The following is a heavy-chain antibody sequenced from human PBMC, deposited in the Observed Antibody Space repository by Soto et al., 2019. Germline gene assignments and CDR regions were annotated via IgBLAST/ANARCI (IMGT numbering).Heavy chain of an antibody. D-gene: IGHD2-21*01. CDR3: ASQLESTTYCDY. CDR1: GGSISNSDYF. V-gene: IGHV4-39*01. Sequence: LQLQESGPGLVKPSETLSLTCTVSGGSISNSDYFWAWMRQPPGKGLEWVGTISHTGRLRYNPSLKSRAPIPVDTSTTQFPLTLPSVTAADTAVFYWASQLESTTYCDYWGRGTLVTVSS. J-gene: IGHJ4*02. CDR2: ISHTGRL.